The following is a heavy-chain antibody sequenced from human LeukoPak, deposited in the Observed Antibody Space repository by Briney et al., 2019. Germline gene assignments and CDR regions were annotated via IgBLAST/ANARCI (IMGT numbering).Heavy chain of an antibody. D-gene: IGHD3-10*01. CDR1: GFTVSSNY. Sequence: GGSLRLSCAASGFTVSSNYMIWFRQAPGKGLEWFSGIYSAGSTYYADSVKGRFTISRDNSKNTLYLQMNSLRAEDTAVYYCASRPYYGSGSYYPYYYYGMDVWGQGTTVTVSS. V-gene: IGHV3-66*01. CDR3: ASRPYYGSGSYYPYYYYGMDV. J-gene: IGHJ6*02. CDR2: IYSAGST.